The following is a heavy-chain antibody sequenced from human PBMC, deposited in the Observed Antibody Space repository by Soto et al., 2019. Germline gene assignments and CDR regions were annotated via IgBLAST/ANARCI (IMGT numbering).Heavy chain of an antibody. CDR1: GGSISSNY. V-gene: IGHV4-59*01. CDR3: ARGGCDRPV. J-gene: IGHJ4*02. Sequence: SETLSLTCTVSGGSISSNYWSWIRQPPGKGLEWIGYIYYSGSTNYNPSLKSRVTISVDTARNQFSLKLSSVTAADTAVYYCARGGCDRPVWGQGTLVTVSS. CDR2: IYYSGST.